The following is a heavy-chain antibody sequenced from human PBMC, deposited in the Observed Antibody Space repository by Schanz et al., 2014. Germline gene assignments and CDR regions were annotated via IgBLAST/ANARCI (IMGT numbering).Heavy chain of an antibody. J-gene: IGHJ4*02. Sequence: QVQLVESGGGVVQFGRSLRLSCVASGFTFSSYGMHWVRQAPGKGLEWVAVIWYDENNKYYADSVKGRFTMSRDNSKNTLYLQMNSLRAGDTAVYYCARGTDSNLHYWGQGALVTVSS. D-gene: IGHD3-10*01. V-gene: IGHV3-33*01. CDR1: GFTFSSYG. CDR2: IWYDENNK. CDR3: ARGTDSNLHY.